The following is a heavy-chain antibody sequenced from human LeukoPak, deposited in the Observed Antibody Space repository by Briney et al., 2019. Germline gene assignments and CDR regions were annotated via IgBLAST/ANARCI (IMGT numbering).Heavy chain of an antibody. CDR3: ARDNGNTAMDLDY. CDR2: INPNSGGT. CDR1: GYTFTGYY. J-gene: IGHJ4*02. Sequence: ASVKVSCKASGYTFTGYYMHWVRQAPRQGLEWMGWINPNSGGTNYAQKFQGRVTMTRDTSISTAYMELSRLRSDDTAVYYCARDNGNTAMDLDYWSQGTLVTVSS. V-gene: IGHV1-2*02. D-gene: IGHD5-18*01.